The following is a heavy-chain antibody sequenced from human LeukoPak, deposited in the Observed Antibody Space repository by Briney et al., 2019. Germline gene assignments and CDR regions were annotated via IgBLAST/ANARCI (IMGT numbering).Heavy chain of an antibody. D-gene: IGHD2-15*01. Sequence: GGSLRLSCAASGFTVTSKHMSWVRQAPGKGLEWVSGIYSAGTTYYADSVKGRFTISTDNSKNTLYLQMNSLRAEDTAVYYCAKARGYCSGGSCSPDRWGQGTRVTVSS. V-gene: IGHV3-53*01. CDR3: AKARGYCSGGSCSPDR. CDR1: GFTVTSKH. CDR2: IYSAGTT. J-gene: IGHJ5*02.